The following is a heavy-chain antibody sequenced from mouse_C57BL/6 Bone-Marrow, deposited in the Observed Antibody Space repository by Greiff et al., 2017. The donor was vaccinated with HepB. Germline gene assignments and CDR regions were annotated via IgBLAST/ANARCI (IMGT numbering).Heavy chain of an antibody. D-gene: IGHD1-1*01. Sequence: EVKLLESGPELVKPGASVKISCKASGYSFTGYYMNWVKQSPEKSLEWIGEINPSTGGTTYNQKFKAKATLTVDKSSSTAYMQLKSLTSEDSAVYYCANSIYYYGSSYFDYWGQGTTLTVSS. CDR2: INPSTGGT. J-gene: IGHJ2*01. CDR1: GYSFTGYY. V-gene: IGHV1-42*01. CDR3: ANSIYYYGSSYFDY.